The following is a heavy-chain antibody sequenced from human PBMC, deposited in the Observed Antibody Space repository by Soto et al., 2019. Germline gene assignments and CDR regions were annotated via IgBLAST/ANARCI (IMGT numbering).Heavy chain of an antibody. CDR3: ATDGSRYSSGWYVF. J-gene: IGHJ4*02. CDR1: GYTLTELS. Sequence: ASVKVSCKVSGYTLTELSMHWVRRAPGKGLEWMGGFDPEDGETIYAQKFQGRVTMTEDTSTDTAYMELSSLRSEDTAVYYCATDGSRYSSGWYVFWGQGTLVTVSS. D-gene: IGHD6-19*01. CDR2: FDPEDGET. V-gene: IGHV1-24*01.